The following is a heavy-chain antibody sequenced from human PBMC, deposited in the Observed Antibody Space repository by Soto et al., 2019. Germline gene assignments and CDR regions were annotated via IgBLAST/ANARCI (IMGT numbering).Heavy chain of an antibody. D-gene: IGHD3-10*01. CDR1: GFTFSSYW. CDR2: IKQDGSEK. CDR3: ARDGPMVRGDRGYYFDY. Sequence: GGSLRLSCAASGFTFSSYWMSWVRQAPGKGLEWVDNIKQDGSEKYYVDSVKGRFTISRDNAKNSLYLQMNSLRAEDTAVYYCARDGPMVRGDRGYYFDYWGQGTLVTVSS. V-gene: IGHV3-7*03. J-gene: IGHJ4*02.